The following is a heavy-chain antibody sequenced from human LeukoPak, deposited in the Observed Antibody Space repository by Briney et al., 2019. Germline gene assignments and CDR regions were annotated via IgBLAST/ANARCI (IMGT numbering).Heavy chain of an antibody. J-gene: IGHJ4*02. D-gene: IGHD3-22*01. CDR1: GYTFTRYG. CDR2: ISAYNGNT. Sequence: ASVTVSCKASGYTFTRYGISWVRQAPGQGLEWMGWISAYNGNTNYAQKLQGRVTMTTDTSTRTAYMELRSLRSDDTAVYYCARHYYYDSNGYYYDYWGQGTLVTVSS. CDR3: ARHYYYDSNGYYYDY. V-gene: IGHV1-18*01.